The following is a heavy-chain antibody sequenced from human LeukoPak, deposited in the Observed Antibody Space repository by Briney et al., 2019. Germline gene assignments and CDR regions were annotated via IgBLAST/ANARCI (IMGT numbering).Heavy chain of an antibody. CDR3: AKDAGRIAARRGEADYYYYYMDV. CDR1: GFTFSSYG. D-gene: IGHD6-6*01. V-gene: IGHV3-30*02. CDR2: IRNDGSNT. J-gene: IGHJ6*03. Sequence: GGSLRLSCAASGFTFSSYGMHWVRQAPGKGLEWVAFIRNDGSNTYYADSVKGRFTISRDNSKNTLYMQMNSLRAEDTAVYYCAKDAGRIAARRGEADYYYYYMDVWGKGTTVTVSS.